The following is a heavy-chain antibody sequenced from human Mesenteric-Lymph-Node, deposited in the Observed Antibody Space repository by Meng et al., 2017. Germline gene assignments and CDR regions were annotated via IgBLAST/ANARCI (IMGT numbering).Heavy chain of an antibody. CDR3: AKDRAPGSSSDAFDI. Sequence: GESLKISCAASGFIFNNYNMHWVRQAPGKGLEWVAVIWYDGATIFYADSVKGRFTISRDNSQNTLYLEMNSLRAEDTAVYYCAKDRAPGSSSDAFDIWGQGTMVTVSS. CDR1: GFIFNNYN. V-gene: IGHV3-33*06. D-gene: IGHD2-15*01. CDR2: IWYDGATI. J-gene: IGHJ3*02.